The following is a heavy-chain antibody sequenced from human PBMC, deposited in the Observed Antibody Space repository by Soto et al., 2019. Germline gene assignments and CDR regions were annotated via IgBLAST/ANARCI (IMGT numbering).Heavy chain of an antibody. D-gene: IGHD6-19*01. CDR1: GFTFSSYG. CDR3: ARDPGAVAVLSYYFDY. Sequence: GGSLRLSCAASGFTFSSYGMHWVRQAPGKGLEWVAVIWYDGSNKYYADSVKGRFTISRDNSKNTLYLQMNSLRAEDTAVYYCARDPGAVAVLSYYFDYWGQGTLVTVSS. CDR2: IWYDGSNK. V-gene: IGHV3-33*01. J-gene: IGHJ4*02.